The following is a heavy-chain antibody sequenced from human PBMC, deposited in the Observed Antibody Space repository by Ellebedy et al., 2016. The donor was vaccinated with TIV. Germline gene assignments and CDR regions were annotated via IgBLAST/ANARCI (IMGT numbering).Heavy chain of an antibody. CDR2: INPSGGST. D-gene: IGHD2-15*01. CDR3: ARVEKNPPYCSGGSCYRGAFDY. CDR1: GYTFTSYY. Sequence: AASVKVSCKASGYTFTSYYMHWVRQAPGQGLEWMGIINPSGGSTSYAQKFQGRVTMTRDTSTSTVYMELSSLRSEDTAVYYCARVEKNPPYCSGGSCYRGAFDYWGQGTLVTVSS. V-gene: IGHV1-46*01. J-gene: IGHJ4*02.